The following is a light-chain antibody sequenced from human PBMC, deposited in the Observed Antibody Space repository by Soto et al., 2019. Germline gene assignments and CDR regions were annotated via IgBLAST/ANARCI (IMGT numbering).Light chain of an antibody. J-gene: IGKJ2*01. V-gene: IGKV3-11*01. CDR1: QSVSSY. Sequence: EIVLTQSPATLSLSPGERATLSCRASQSVSSYLAWYQQKPGHAPRLLIYDASNRATGIPARFSGSGSGTDFTLTISSLEPEDFAVYYCQQRSNWVYTFGQGTKLEIK. CDR2: DAS. CDR3: QQRSNWVYT.